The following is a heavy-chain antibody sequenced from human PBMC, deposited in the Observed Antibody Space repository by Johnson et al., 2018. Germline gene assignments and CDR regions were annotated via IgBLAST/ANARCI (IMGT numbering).Heavy chain of an antibody. CDR2: INSDGTTT. CDR3: TRAHEGIADY. D-gene: IGHD6-13*01. CDR1: GLTFSTYW. Sequence: VQLQESGGGLVQPGGSLRLSCAASGLTFSTYWMHWVRQAPGKGLVWVARINSDGTTTSYADSVKGRFTISRDNAKNMLYLQMNSLRAEDTAVYYCTRAHEGIADYWVQGTLVTVSS. J-gene: IGHJ4*02. V-gene: IGHV3-74*01.